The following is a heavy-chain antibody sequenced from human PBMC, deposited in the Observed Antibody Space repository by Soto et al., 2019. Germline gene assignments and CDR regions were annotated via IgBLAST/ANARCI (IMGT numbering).Heavy chain of an antibody. Sequence: GGALRLSCAASGFTFTRYSMNWVRQAPGKGLAWVSSISSTTNYIYYADSMKGRFTVSRDNAKNSVYLEMNSLSAEDTAVYYCARESEYLISNFDYWAQGTLVTVSS. D-gene: IGHD2-2*01. CDR3: ARESEYLISNFDY. CDR1: GFTFTRYS. CDR2: ISSTTNYI. V-gene: IGHV3-21*01. J-gene: IGHJ4*02.